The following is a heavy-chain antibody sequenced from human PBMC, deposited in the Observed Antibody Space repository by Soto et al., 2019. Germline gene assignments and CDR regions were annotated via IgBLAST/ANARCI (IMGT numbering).Heavy chain of an antibody. V-gene: IGHV1-69*02. CDR2: IIPIQGKA. J-gene: IGHJ6*03. D-gene: IGHD2-21*01. Sequence: QVQLVQSGAELQKPGSSVKVSCEASGGSFTSYSFTWVRPAPGQGLEWMGRIIPIQGKANYALKFQDRVTITANRSRMTVYMELRSLRPEDTAVYFCAKSLLFVDHGYMDVWGKGTTFTVSS. CDR1: GGSFTSYS. CDR3: AKSLLFVDHGYMDV.